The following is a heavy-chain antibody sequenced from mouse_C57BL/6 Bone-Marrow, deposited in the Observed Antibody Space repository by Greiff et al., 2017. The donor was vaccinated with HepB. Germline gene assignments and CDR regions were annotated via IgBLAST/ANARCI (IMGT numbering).Heavy chain of an antibody. CDR1: GYTFTSYG. CDR3: ARELITTVVDY. Sequence: QVQLQQSGAELARPGASVKLSCKASGYTFTSYGISWVKQRTGQGLEWIGEIYPRSGNTYYNEKFKGKATLTADKSSSPAYMELRSLTSEDSAVYFCARELITTVVDYWGQGTTLTVSS. D-gene: IGHD1-1*01. V-gene: IGHV1-81*01. CDR2: IYPRSGNT. J-gene: IGHJ2*01.